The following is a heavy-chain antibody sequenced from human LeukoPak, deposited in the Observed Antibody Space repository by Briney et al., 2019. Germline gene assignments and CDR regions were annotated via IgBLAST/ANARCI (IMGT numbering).Heavy chain of an antibody. CDR3: ARANAGDAFDI. D-gene: IGHD1-1*01. CDR1: SYTFTRYG. CDR2: ISGYNGNT. Sequence: GASVKVSCKASSYTFTRYGISWVRQAPGQGLEWMGWISGYNGNTNYAQKLQGRVSMTADTSTSTAYMELRSLRSEDTAMYYCARANAGDAFDIWGQGTMVIVSS. J-gene: IGHJ3*02. V-gene: IGHV1-18*01.